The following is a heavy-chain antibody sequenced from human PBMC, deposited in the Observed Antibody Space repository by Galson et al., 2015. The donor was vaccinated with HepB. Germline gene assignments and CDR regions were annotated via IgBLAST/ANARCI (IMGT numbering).Heavy chain of an antibody. CDR3: ARSARYYGSGSYYDY. CDR1: GYSFTTYG. J-gene: IGHJ4*02. Sequence: SVKVSCKASGYSFTTYGITWVRQAPGQGLEWMGWISGYNGKTNYAQNLQGRVTMTTDTSTSTANMELRSLRSDDTAVYYCARSARYYGSGSYYDYWGQGSLVTVSS. V-gene: IGHV1-18*04. D-gene: IGHD3-10*01. CDR2: ISGYNGKT.